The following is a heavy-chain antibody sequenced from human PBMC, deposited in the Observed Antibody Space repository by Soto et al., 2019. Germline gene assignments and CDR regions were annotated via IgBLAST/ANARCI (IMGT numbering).Heavy chain of an antibody. D-gene: IGHD3-9*01. CDR1: GYTFTSYA. Sequence: ASVKVSCKASGYTFTSYAMHWVRQAPGQRLEWMGWINAGNGNTKYSQKFQGRVTITRDTSASTAYMELSSLRSEDTAVYYCARDRHVLRYFDWPLGAFDIWGQGTMVTVSS. V-gene: IGHV1-3*01. J-gene: IGHJ3*02. CDR2: INAGNGNT. CDR3: ARDRHVLRYFDWPLGAFDI.